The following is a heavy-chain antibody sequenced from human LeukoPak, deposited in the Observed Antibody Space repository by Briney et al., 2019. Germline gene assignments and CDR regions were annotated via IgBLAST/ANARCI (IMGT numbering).Heavy chain of an antibody. D-gene: IGHD7-27*01. CDR2: IYYSGTT. Sequence: SETLSLTCTVSGGSISSDYWSWIRQSPGKGLEWIGYIYYSGTTSYNPSLKSRVTISLDTSKNQFSLKLSSVTAAATAEYYCARGANWGSPDYWGQGTLVTVSS. CDR1: GGSISSDY. V-gene: IGHV4-59*01. J-gene: IGHJ4*02. CDR3: ARGANWGSPDY.